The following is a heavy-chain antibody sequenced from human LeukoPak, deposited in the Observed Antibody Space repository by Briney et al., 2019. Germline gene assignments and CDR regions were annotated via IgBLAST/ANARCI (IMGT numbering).Heavy chain of an antibody. CDR3: AKGPGGIAARPGGDAFDI. Sequence: GGSLRLSCAASGFTFSSYAMSWVRQAPGKGLEWVSAISGSGGSTYYADSVKGRFTISRDNSKNTLYLQMNSLRAEDTAVYYCAKGPGGIAARPGGDAFDIWGQGTMVTVSS. J-gene: IGHJ3*02. CDR2: ISGSGGST. V-gene: IGHV3-23*01. D-gene: IGHD6-6*01. CDR1: GFTFSSYA.